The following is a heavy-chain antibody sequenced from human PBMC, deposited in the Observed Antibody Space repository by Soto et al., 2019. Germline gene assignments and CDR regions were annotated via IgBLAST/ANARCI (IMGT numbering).Heavy chain of an antibody. D-gene: IGHD3-22*01. Sequence: ASVKVSCKASGFTFTSSAVQWVRQARGQRLEWIGWIVVGSGNTNYAQKFQERVTITRDMSTSTAYMELSSLRSEDTAVYYCAADDDHYYDSSGYGYWGQGTLVTVSS. CDR3: AADDDHYYDSSGYGY. CDR1: GFTFTSSA. V-gene: IGHV1-58*01. CDR2: IVVGSGNT. J-gene: IGHJ4*02.